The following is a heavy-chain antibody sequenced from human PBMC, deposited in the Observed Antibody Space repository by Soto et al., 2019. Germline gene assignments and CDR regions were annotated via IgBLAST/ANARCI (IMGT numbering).Heavy chain of an antibody. J-gene: IGHJ4*02. Sequence: QLQLQESGPGLVQPSETLSLTCTVSGGSISSSSYYWGWIRQPPGKALEWIGSIYYSGSTYYNPSLKSRVHIAVKTSKTQFTLNLSCVAAADTAVYYCARHDPPLYSYGSGYYFDYWGQGTLVTVSS. CDR2: IYYSGST. V-gene: IGHV4-39*01. D-gene: IGHD5-18*01. CDR3: ARHDPPLYSYGSGYYFDY. CDR1: GGSISSSSYY.